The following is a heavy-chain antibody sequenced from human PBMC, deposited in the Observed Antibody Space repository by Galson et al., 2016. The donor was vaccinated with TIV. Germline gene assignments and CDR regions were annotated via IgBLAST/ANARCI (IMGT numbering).Heavy chain of an antibody. CDR1: GFTFGYFA. CDR2: ISGSGSIT. CDR3: AKRKNYGGDAFEN. D-gene: IGHD4-23*01. Sequence: SLRLSCAASGFTFGYFAMSWVRQAPGKGLEWVSGISGSGSITYFADSVKGRFSISRDNSKNTLYLQLHSLRVEDTAVYYCAKRKNYGGDAFENWGLGTMVTVSS. V-gene: IGHV3-23*01. J-gene: IGHJ3*02.